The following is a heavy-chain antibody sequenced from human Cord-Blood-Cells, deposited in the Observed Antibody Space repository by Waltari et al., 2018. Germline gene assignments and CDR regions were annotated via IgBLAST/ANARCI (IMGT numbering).Heavy chain of an antibody. Sequence: QVQLVQSGAEVKKPGASVKVSCKASGYTFTSPYINLVRQAPGQGLEWMGIINPSGGSTSYAQKFQGRVTMTRDTSTSTVYMELSSLRSEDTTVYYCARDRGPNDAFDIWGQGTMVTVSS. CDR2: INPSGGST. V-gene: IGHV1-46*01. J-gene: IGHJ3*02. CDR1: GYTFTSPY. D-gene: IGHD3-10*01. CDR3: ARDRGPNDAFDI.